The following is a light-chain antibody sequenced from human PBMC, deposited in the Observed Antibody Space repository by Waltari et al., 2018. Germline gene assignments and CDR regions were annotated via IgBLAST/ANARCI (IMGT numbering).Light chain of an antibody. CDR3: SSFTSSSTYVL. Sequence: QSALTQPASVSGSPGQSITISCTGTSSDFGSYNLVSWYQQHPGKATKLVIYDVNKLPSGFSNRFSVYKSGNTASLTISWLHAEDEADYHCSSFTSSSTYVLFGGGTMLTVL. J-gene: IGLJ2*01. V-gene: IGLV2-14*02. CDR1: SSDFGSYNL. CDR2: DVN.